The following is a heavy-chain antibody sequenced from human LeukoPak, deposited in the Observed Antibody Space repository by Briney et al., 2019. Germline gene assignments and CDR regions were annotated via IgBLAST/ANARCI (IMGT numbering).Heavy chain of an antibody. CDR1: GFTVNSNY. CDR2: IYSGGST. CDR3: ARDPWN. J-gene: IGHJ4*02. Sequence: PGGSLRLSCAAYGFTVNSNYMSWVRQAPGKGLEWVSVIYSGGSTYYADSVKGRFTISRDNSKNTVYLQMNSLRVEDTAVYYCARDPWNWGQGTLVTVSS. D-gene: IGHD5-12*01. V-gene: IGHV3-66*01.